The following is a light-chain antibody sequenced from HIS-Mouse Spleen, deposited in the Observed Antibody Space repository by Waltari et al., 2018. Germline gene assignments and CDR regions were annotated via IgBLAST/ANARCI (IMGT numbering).Light chain of an antibody. CDR1: QSVSSN. J-gene: IGKJ1*01. Sequence: DIVMTQSPATLSVSLVERATLSCRSSQSVSSNLAWYQQKPGQAPRLLIYGASTRVTGIPARFSGSGSGTEFTLTISSMQSEDFAVYYCQQYNNWPPWTFGQGTKVEIK. CDR2: GAS. V-gene: IGKV3-15*01. CDR3: QQYNNWPPWT.